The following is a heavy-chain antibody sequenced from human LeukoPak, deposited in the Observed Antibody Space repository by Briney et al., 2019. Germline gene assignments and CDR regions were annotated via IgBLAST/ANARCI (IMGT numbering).Heavy chain of an antibody. CDR3: ARHTWTGTTYYYYYMDV. CDR1: GGSFSGYY. D-gene: IGHD1-7*01. CDR2: INHSGST. Sequence: SETLSLTCAVYGGSFSGYYWSWIRQPPGKGLEWIGEINHSGSTNYNPSLKSRVTISLDTSKNQFSLKLTSVTAADTAVYYCARHTWTGTTYYYYYMDVWGKGTTVTVPS. V-gene: IGHV4-34*01. J-gene: IGHJ6*03.